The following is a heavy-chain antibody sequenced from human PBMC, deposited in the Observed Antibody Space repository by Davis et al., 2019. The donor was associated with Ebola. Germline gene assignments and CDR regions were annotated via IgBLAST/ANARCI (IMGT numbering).Heavy chain of an antibody. CDR2: IYSGGST. J-gene: IGHJ4*02. CDR3: ARAIYSSGWYLG. D-gene: IGHD6-19*01. Sequence: GESLKISCAASGFTVSSNYMSWVRQAPGKGLEWVSVIYSGGSTYYADSVKGRFTISRDNSKNTLYLQMNSLRAEDTAVYYCARAIYSSGWYLGWGQGTLVTVSS. CDR1: GFTVSSNY. V-gene: IGHV3-66*01.